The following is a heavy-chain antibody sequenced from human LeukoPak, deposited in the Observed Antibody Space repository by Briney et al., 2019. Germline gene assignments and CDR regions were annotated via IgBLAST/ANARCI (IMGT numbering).Heavy chain of an antibody. CDR2: ISGSGGST. J-gene: IGHJ4*02. CDR1: GFTFSDYY. CDR3: AKLPGGYSSGWYVDY. D-gene: IGHD6-19*01. Sequence: GGSLRLSCAASGFTFSDYYMSWIRQAPGKGLEWVSAISGSGGSTYYADSVKGRFTISRDNSKNTLYLQMNSLRAEDTAVYYCAKLPGGYSSGWYVDYWGQGTLVTVSS. V-gene: IGHV3-23*01.